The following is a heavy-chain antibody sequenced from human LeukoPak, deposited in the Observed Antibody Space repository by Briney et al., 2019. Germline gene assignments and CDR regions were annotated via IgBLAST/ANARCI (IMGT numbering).Heavy chain of an antibody. V-gene: IGHV1-2*02. CDR3: ARGWRRPFDY. Sequence: ASVKVSCKASGYTFTGYYIHWVRQAPGQGLEWMGWINPNNGGTNYAQRFQGRVTMTRDTSISTAYMELSRLRSDDTAVYYCARGWRRPFDYWGQGTLVTVSS. J-gene: IGHJ4*02. CDR1: GYTFTGYY. CDR2: INPNNGGT. D-gene: IGHD2-21*02.